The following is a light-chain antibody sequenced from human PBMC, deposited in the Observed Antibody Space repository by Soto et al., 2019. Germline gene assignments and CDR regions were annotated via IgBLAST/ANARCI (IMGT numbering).Light chain of an antibody. V-gene: IGLV2-14*03. J-gene: IGLJ1*01. Sequence: QSALTQPASVSGSPGQSITISCTGTSSDVGAYTFVSWYQQHPDKVPKLMIFDVSRRSSGVSDRFSGSKSGNTASLTISGLHPEDEAEYYCSSYTSSSTHVFGSGTKLTVL. CDR2: DVS. CDR1: SSDVGAYTF. CDR3: SSYTSSSTHV.